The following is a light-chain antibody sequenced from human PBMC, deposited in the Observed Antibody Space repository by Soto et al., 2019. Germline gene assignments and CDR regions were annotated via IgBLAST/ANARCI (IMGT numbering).Light chain of an antibody. J-gene: IGKJ5*01. Sequence: DIVLTQSPATLSLSPGESATLSCRASQSVSSYLAWYQQKTGQAPRLLIYAESTRTTAIPDRFSGSGSGTELTLTINSLQSEDFAVYYCQKYNNWPITFGQGTRLEIK. V-gene: IGKV3-15*01. CDR3: QKYNNWPIT. CDR2: AES. CDR1: QSVSSY.